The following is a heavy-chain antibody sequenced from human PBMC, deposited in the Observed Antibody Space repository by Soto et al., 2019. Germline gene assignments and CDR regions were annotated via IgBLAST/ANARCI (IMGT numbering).Heavy chain of an antibody. CDR3: ARVTRIPYGMDV. CDR2: INPISGDT. J-gene: IGHJ6*02. Sequence: SVKVSCKASGYTFTGHYIHWVRQPPGQGLEWMGWINPISGDTNFAQKFQGRVTMTRDTSISTAYMDLSSLISGDTAVYYCARVTRIPYGMDVWGQGTTVTVSS. V-gene: IGHV1-2*02. CDR1: GYTFTGHY.